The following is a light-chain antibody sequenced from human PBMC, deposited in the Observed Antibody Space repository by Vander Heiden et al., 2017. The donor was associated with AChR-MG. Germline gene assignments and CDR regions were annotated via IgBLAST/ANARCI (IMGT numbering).Light chain of an antibody. V-gene: IGKV1-16*01. J-gene: IGKJ1*01. Sequence: IQMTQSPSSLSASLGDRVTITCRASLGVRNFLAWFQQRPGKAPKTLIYLASTLDNGVPSRFAGGGSGTEFTLTINSLQPEDFATYYCRQYYTYPWTLGQGTKVEIK. CDR2: LAS. CDR1: LGVRNF. CDR3: RQYYTYPWT.